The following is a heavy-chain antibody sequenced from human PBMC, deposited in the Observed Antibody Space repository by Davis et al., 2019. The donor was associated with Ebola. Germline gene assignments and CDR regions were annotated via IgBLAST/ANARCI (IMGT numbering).Heavy chain of an antibody. CDR1: GFTFSSYA. Sequence: GESLKISCAASGFTFSSYAVHWVRQAPGKGLEWMAGISYDGNNKYYADSVKGRFTISRDNSKNTLYLQMNSLRAEDTAVYYCAKDSPELAAYFDYWGQGTLVTVSS. D-gene: IGHD5-24*01. V-gene: IGHV3-30-3*01. J-gene: IGHJ4*02. CDR3: AKDSPELAAYFDY. CDR2: ISYDGNNK.